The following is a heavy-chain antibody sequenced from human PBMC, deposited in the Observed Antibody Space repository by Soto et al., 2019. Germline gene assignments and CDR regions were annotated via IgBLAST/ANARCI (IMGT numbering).Heavy chain of an antibody. CDR2: IYYSGST. D-gene: IGHD3-3*01. V-gene: IGHV4-39*01. J-gene: IGHJ5*02. CDR1: GGSISSSGCY. CDR3: ARHYDFWSGYYRFDP. Sequence: SETLSVTCPVSGGSISSSGCYWGWLRQPPGKGLEWIGSIYYSGSTYYNPSLKSRVTISVDTSKNQFSLKLSSVTAADTAVYYCARHYDFWSGYYRFDPWGQGTLVTVSS.